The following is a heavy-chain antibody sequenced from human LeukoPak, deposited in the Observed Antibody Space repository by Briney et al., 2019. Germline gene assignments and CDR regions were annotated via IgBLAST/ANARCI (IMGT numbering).Heavy chain of an antibody. CDR2: ISSSSSYI. CDR1: GFTFSSYS. V-gene: IGHV3-21*01. CDR3: ARDKYVGTTSNYYYYGMDV. J-gene: IGHJ6*02. D-gene: IGHD4-11*01. Sequence: GGSLRLSCAASGFTFSSYSMNWVRQAPGKGLEWVSSISSSSSYIYYADSVKGRFTISRDNAKNSLYLQMNSLRAEDTAVYYCARDKYVGTTSNYYYYGMDVWGQGTTVTVPS.